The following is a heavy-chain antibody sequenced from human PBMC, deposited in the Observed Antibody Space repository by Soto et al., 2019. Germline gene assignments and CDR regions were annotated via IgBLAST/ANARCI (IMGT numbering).Heavy chain of an antibody. CDR2: IYYSGST. V-gene: IGHV4-39*01. Sequence: ASETLSLTCTVSGGSISSSSYYWGWIRQPPGKGLEWIGSIYYSGSTYYNPSLKSRVTISVDTSKNQFSLKLSSMTAADTAVYYCDSGLVTTLHSWGQGTLSTFSS. CDR3: DSGLVTTLHS. D-gene: IGHD4-17*01. CDR1: GGSISSSSYY. J-gene: IGHJ4*02.